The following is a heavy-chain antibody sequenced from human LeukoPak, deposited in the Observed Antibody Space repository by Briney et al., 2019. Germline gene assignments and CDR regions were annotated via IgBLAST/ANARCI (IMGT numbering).Heavy chain of an antibody. V-gene: IGHV4-39*07. CDR3: ARVGYDSSGYYVAKFDY. J-gene: IGHJ4*02. CDR1: GGSISSNSYY. Sequence: SETLSLTCTVSGGSISSNSYYWGWIRQPPGKGLEWIESIYYSGSTYYHPSLKSRVTISGDTSKNQFSLKLSSVTAADTAVYYCARVGYDSSGYYVAKFDYWGQGTLVTVSS. D-gene: IGHD3-22*01. CDR2: IYYSGST.